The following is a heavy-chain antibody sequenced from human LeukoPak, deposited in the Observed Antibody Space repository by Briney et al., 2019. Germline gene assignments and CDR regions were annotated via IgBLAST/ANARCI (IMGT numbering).Heavy chain of an antibody. J-gene: IGHJ5*02. D-gene: IGHD3-10*02. Sequence: ASVKVSCKASGYTLTGYYMHWVRQAPGQGLEWMGWINPNSGGTNYAQKFQGRVTMTRDTSISTAYMELSRLRSDDTAVYYCARGRKPFSGAAIYSGNWFDPWGQGTLVTVSS. CDR3: ARGRKPFSGAAIYSGNWFDP. CDR2: INPNSGGT. CDR1: GYTLTGYY. V-gene: IGHV1-2*02.